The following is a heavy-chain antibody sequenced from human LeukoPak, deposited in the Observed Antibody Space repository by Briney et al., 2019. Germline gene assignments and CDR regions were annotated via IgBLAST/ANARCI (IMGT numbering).Heavy chain of an antibody. CDR2: IEKEGNTK. J-gene: IGHJ4*02. CDR1: GFTFSSYG. V-gene: IGHV3-30*02. D-gene: IGHD3/OR15-3a*01. Sequence: GGSLRLSCAASGFTFSSYGMHWVRQAPGKGLEWVAFIEKEGNTKYYTDSVRGRFAISRDNSKNTLYLQMSSLRTEDTAMFYCTKARDFWTRRFFDYWGQGTLVTVFS. CDR3: TKARDFWTRRFFDY.